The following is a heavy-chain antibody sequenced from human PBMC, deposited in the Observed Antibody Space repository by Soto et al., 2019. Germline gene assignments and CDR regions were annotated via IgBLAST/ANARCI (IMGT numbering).Heavy chain of an antibody. J-gene: IGHJ3*02. CDR3: ASTYYYDSSGYFPPFDI. V-gene: IGHV4-30-2*01. D-gene: IGHD3-22*01. CDR2: IYHSGST. Sequence: LSLTCCVSGGSISSGGYSWSWIRQPPGQGLEWIGYIYHSGSTYYNPSLKSRVTISVDRSKNQFSLKLSSVTAADTAVYYCASTYYYDSSGYFPPFDIWGKGKMVTVSS. CDR1: GGSISSGGYS.